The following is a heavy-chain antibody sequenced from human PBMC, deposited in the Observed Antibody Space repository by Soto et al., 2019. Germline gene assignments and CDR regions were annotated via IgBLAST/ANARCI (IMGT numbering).Heavy chain of an antibody. D-gene: IGHD1-20*01. Sequence: ASVKVSCKASGGTFSSYAISWVRQAPGQGLEWMGGIIPIFGTANYAQKFQGRVTITADESTSTAYMELSSLRSEDTAVYYCAREVSNWFDPWGQGTLVTVSS. V-gene: IGHV1-69*13. CDR1: GGTFSSYA. CDR3: AREVSNWFDP. J-gene: IGHJ5*02. CDR2: IIPIFGTA.